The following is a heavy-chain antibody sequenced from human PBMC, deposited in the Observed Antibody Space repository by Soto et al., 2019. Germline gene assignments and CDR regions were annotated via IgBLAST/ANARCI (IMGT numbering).Heavy chain of an antibody. D-gene: IGHD3-3*01. V-gene: IGHV3-30-3*01. CDR1: GFTFSSYA. J-gene: IGHJ4*02. CDR2: ISYDGSNK. Sequence: VQLVESGGGVVQPGRSLRLSCAASGFTFSSYAMHWVRQAPGKGLEWVAVISYDGSNKYYADSVKGRFTISRDNSKNPLYLQMNSLRAEDTAVYYCARVGYDFCFDYWGQGTLVTVSS. CDR3: ARVGYDFCFDY.